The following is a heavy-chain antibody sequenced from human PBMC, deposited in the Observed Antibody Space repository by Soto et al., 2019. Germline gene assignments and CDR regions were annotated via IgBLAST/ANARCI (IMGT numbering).Heavy chain of an antibody. CDR2: ISGSGGST. CDR3: AKDLEMATSQVSDFDY. V-gene: IGHV3-23*01. CDR1: GFTFSSYA. J-gene: IGHJ4*02. Sequence: EVQLLESGGGLVQPGGSLRLSCAASGFTFSSYAMSWVRQAPGKGLEWVSAISGSGGSTYYADSVKGRFTISRDNSKNTLYLQMNSLRAEDTAVYYCAKDLEMATSQVSDFDYWGQGTLVTVSS. D-gene: IGHD5-12*01.